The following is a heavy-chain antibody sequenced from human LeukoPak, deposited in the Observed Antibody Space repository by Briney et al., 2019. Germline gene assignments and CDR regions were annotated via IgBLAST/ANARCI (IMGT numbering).Heavy chain of an antibody. CDR3: ATAGARISGTTYTY. CDR2: IYPGDSNT. CDR1: GYSFTSFW. D-gene: IGHD1-7*01. V-gene: IGHV5-51*01. Sequence: LGESLKISFKGSGYSFTSFWIGWVRQMPGKGLEWMGIIYPGDSNTRYSPSFQGQVTISADKSISTAYLQWSSLKASDTAMYYCATAGARISGTTYTYWGQGTLVTVSS. J-gene: IGHJ4*02.